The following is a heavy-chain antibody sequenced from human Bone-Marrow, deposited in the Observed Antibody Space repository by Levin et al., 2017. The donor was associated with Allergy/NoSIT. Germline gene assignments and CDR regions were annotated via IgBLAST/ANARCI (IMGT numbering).Heavy chain of an antibody. CDR1: GFTFSSSG. CDR2: IWSDGTQK. CDR3: ARERDLHFDY. Sequence: GESLKISCAASGFTFSSSGMHWVRQAPGKGLEWVAVIWSDGTQKYYADSVKGRFTISRDNSKNTLYLQMNTLSAEDTAVYYCARERDLHFDYWGQGTLVTVSA. J-gene: IGHJ4*02. V-gene: IGHV3-33*01.